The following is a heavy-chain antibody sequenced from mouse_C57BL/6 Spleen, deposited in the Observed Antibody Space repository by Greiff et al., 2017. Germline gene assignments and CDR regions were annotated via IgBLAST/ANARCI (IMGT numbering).Heavy chain of an antibody. CDR3: ARGTTVVATRRWYFDY. CDR1: GFTFSSYA. D-gene: IGHD1-1*01. J-gene: IGHJ2*01. CDR2: ISDGGSYT. Sequence: EVKVEESGGGLVKPGGSLKLSCAASGFTFSSYAMSWVRQTPEKRLEWVATISDGGSYTYYPDNVKGRFTISRDNAKNNLYLQMSHLKSEDTAMYYCARGTTVVATRRWYFDYWGQGTTLTVSS. V-gene: IGHV5-4*03.